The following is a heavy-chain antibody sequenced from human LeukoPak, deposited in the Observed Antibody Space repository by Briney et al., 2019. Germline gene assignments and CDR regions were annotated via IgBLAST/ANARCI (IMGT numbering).Heavy chain of an antibody. Sequence: GGSLRLSCAASGFTFSSYSMSWVRQARGKGLEWVSSISSSSSYIYYADSVKGRFTISRDNAKNSLCLQINSLRAEDTAVYYCARDPVYCSSASCYPHNWLDPWGQGTLVTVSS. J-gene: IGHJ5*02. D-gene: IGHD2-2*01. CDR1: GFTFSSYS. CDR2: ISSSSSYI. V-gene: IGHV3-21*01. CDR3: ARDPVYCSSASCYPHNWLDP.